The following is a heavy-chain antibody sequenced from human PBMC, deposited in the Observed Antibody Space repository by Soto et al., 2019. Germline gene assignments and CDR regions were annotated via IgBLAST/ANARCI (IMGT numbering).Heavy chain of an antibody. CDR3: ARVRDSGSYHSSFDY. CDR2: INPNRGGT. V-gene: IGHV1-2*04. J-gene: IGHJ4*02. Sequence: GASVKVSCKASGYTFTGYYMHWVRQAPGQGLEWMGWINPNRGGTNYAQKFQGWVTMTRDTSISTAYMELSRLRSDDTAVYYCARVRDSGSYHSSFDYWGQGTQVTVSS. D-gene: IGHD1-26*01. CDR1: GYTFTGYY.